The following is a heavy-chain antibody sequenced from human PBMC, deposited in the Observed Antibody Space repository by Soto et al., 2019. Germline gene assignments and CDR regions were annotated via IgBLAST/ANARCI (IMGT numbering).Heavy chain of an antibody. D-gene: IGHD3-3*01. CDR2: INHSGST. J-gene: IGHJ6*03. Sequence: SETLSLTCAVYGGSFSGYYWSWIRQPPGKGLEWIGEINHSGSTNYNPSLKSRVTISVDTSKNQFSLKLSSVTAADTAVYYCARVCNDFWSGYYRHYYYMDVWGKGTTVTVSS. V-gene: IGHV4-34*01. CDR3: ARVCNDFWSGYYRHYYYMDV. CDR1: GGSFSGYY.